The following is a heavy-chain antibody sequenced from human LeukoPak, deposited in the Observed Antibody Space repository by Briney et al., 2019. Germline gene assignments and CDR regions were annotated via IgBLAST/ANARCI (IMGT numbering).Heavy chain of an antibody. D-gene: IGHD6-13*01. CDR2: IYHSGST. CDR1: GYSISSGYY. Sequence: SETLALTCTVSGYSISSGYYWGWLRQPPGRGLEWIGTIYHSGSTYYNPSLKSRVTISVDTSKNQFSLKLSSVTAEDTAVYFCARAYSSSWYFNWFDPWGQGTQVTVSS. J-gene: IGHJ5*02. CDR3: ARAYSSSWYFNWFDP. V-gene: IGHV4-38-2*02.